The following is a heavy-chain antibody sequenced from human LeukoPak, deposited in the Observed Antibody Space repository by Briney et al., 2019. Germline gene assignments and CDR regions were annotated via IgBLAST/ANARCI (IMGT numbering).Heavy chain of an antibody. CDR2: ISGSGGST. CDR3: AKNGWRSMAPEGY. Sequence: GGSLRLSCAASGFTFSSYAMSWVRQAPGKGLEWVSAISGSGGSTYYADSVEGRFTISRDNSKNTLYLQMNSLRAEDTAVYYRAKNGWRSMAPEGYWGQGTLVTVSS. CDR1: GFTFSSYA. D-gene: IGHD2-2*03. V-gene: IGHV3-23*01. J-gene: IGHJ4*02.